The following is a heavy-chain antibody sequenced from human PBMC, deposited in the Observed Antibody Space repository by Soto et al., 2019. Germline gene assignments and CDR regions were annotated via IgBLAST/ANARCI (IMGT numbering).Heavy chain of an antibody. J-gene: IGHJ3*02. V-gene: IGHV1-2*02. CDR2: ITPNNGGT. CDR1: GYTFTDYY. Sequence: GASVKVSCKASGYTFTDYYMHWVRQAPGQGLEWMGWITPNNGGTNYAQKFQGRVTMTRDTSISTAYMELSRLRSDDTAVYYCARSGTVLLNAFGIWGQGTMVTVSS. CDR3: ARSGTVLLNAFGI.